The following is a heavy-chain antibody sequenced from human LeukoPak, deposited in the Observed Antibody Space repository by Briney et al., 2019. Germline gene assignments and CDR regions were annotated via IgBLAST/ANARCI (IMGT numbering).Heavy chain of an antibody. D-gene: IGHD1-26*01. CDR3: ARGGSYYRLFDY. J-gene: IGHJ4*02. CDR1: GGSISSYY. Sequence: SETLSLTCTVSGGSISSYYWSWIRQPPGKGLEWIGHIYYSGSTNYNPSLKSRVTISVDTSKNHFSLRLSSVTAADTAVYYCARGGSYYRLFDYWGQGTLVTVSS. V-gene: IGHV4-59*01. CDR2: IYYSGST.